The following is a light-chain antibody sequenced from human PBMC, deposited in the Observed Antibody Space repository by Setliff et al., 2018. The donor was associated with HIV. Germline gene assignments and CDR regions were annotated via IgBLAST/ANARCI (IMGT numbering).Light chain of an antibody. CDR1: SSDIGSYNY. CDR2: DVT. Sequence: QSVLTQPASVSGPPGQSIAFSCTGTSSDIGSYNYVSWYQHHPGKAPRLIIYDVTNRPSGVSDRFSGSKSGNTASLTISGLQAEDEADYYCNTYISSTPNYVFGTGTKVTVL. J-gene: IGLJ1*01. V-gene: IGLV2-14*01. CDR3: NTYISSTPNYV.